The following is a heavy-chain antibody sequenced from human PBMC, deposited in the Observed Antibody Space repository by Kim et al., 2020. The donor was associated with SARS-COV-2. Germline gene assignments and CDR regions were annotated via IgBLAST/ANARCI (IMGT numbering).Heavy chain of an antibody. CDR1: GFSLSTSGMG. D-gene: IGHD3-10*01. V-gene: IGHV2-5*02. Sequence: SGPTLVKPTQTLTLTCTFSGFSLSTSGMGVGWIRQPPGKALEWPALIYWDDDKRYSPSLKSRLTITKDTSKNQVVLTMTNMDPVDTATYYCAHRGSGSPFFDYWGQGTLVTVSS. CDR3: AHRGSGSPFFDY. J-gene: IGHJ4*02. CDR2: IYWDDDK.